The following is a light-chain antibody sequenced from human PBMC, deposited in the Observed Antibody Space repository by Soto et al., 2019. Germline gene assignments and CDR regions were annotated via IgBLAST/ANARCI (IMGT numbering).Light chain of an antibody. Sequence: DIQMTQSPSFVSASVGDRVTITCRAGQGSSRWLAWYQQRPGKAPELLIYGASSLQSGVPSRFSGSGSGTDFTLTISSLQPEDFATYYCQQANSFPPTFGQGTRLEIK. CDR1: QGSSRW. J-gene: IGKJ5*01. CDR2: GAS. CDR3: QQANSFPPT. V-gene: IGKV1-12*01.